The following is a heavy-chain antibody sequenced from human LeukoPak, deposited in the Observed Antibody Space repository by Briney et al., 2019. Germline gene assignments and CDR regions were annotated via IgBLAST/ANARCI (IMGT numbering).Heavy chain of an antibody. CDR1: GFTFNNYA. Sequence: GGSLRLSCAASGFTFNNYAMHWVRQAPGKGLEWVVVILYDGSNKYYTDSVKGRFTISRDNSKNTLYLQMNSLRAEDTAVYYCARDGVVVAATPPYYFDYWGQGTLVTVSS. CDR2: ILYDGSNK. D-gene: IGHD2-15*01. J-gene: IGHJ4*02. CDR3: ARDGVVVAATPPYYFDY. V-gene: IGHV3-30-3*01.